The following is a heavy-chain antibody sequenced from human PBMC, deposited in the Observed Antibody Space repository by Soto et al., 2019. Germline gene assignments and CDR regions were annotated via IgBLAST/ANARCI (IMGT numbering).Heavy chain of an antibody. D-gene: IGHD2-15*01. J-gene: IGHJ4*02. CDR3: AHSPGYCSGGSCYHFDY. Sequence: QIPLKESGPTLVKPTQTLTLTCTFSGFSLSTSGVGVGWIRQPPVKALEWLALIYWDDDKRYSPSLKSRLTITKDTSNNQVVLTMTNMDPVDTATYYCAHSPGYCSGGSCYHFDYWGQGTLVTLSS. CDR2: IYWDDDK. V-gene: IGHV2-5*02. CDR1: GFSLSTSGVG.